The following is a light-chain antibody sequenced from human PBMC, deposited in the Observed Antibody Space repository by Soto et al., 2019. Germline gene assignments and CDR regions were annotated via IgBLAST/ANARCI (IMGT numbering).Light chain of an antibody. J-gene: IGKJ1*01. CDR2: DAS. CDR1: PSVSSK. V-gene: IGKV3-15*01. Sequence: EIAMTQSPATLSVSPGERATLSCRASPSVSSKLAWYQQQPGQAPRLLIYDASTRATGIPARFSGSGSGTEFTLTISSLQSADFAVYYCQQFNNWPRTFGQGTKVEIK. CDR3: QQFNNWPRT.